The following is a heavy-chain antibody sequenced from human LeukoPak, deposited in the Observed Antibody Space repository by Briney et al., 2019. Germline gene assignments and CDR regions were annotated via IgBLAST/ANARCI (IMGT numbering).Heavy chain of an antibody. CDR3: VRLRRNSDTSGFYYYYDY. CDR2: ISVRSNYI. Sequence: GGSLRLSCAASGYTFSSYSINWVRQAPGKGLEWVSSISVRSNYIYYADSVRGRFSISRDDARDSLYLQMNSLSAEDTAVYYCVRLRRNSDTSGFYYYYDYWGQGTLGTVSS. V-gene: IGHV3-21*01. J-gene: IGHJ4*02. CDR1: GYTFSSYS. D-gene: IGHD3-22*01.